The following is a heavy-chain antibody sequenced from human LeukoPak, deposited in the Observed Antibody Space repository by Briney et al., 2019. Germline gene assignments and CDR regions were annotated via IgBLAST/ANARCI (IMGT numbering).Heavy chain of an antibody. CDR1: GGTFLSHT. Sequence: ASVKVSCKTSGGTFLSHTFSWVRQAPGQGLEWMGKITPVINTANYAQTFQGRVSIYADKSTTTVYMDLSGLRPDDTAVYYCARVNLRGNNYNWFDPWGQGTRVTVSS. V-gene: IGHV1-69*08. CDR3: ARVNLRGNNYNWFDP. J-gene: IGHJ5*02. CDR2: ITPVINTA. D-gene: IGHD1-20*01.